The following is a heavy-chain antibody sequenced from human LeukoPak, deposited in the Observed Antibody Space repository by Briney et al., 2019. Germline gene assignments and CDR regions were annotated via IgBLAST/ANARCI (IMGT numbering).Heavy chain of an antibody. CDR3: ATTSYYYDSPDY. Sequence: SESLSLTCAVYGGSFSGYYWSWIRQPPGKGLEWIGEINHSGSTNYNPSLKSRVTISVDTSKNQFSLKLSSVTAADTAVYYCATTSYYYDSPDYWGQGTLVTVSS. CDR1: GGSFSGYY. J-gene: IGHJ4*02. CDR2: INHSGST. D-gene: IGHD3-22*01. V-gene: IGHV4-34*01.